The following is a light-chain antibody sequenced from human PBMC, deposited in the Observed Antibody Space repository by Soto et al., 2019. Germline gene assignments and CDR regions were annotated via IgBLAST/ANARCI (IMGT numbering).Light chain of an antibody. Sequence: QSVLTQPPSASGTPGQRVTISCSGSSSNIGSNTVNWYQQLPGTAPQLPIFNNNQRPSGVPDRFSGSKSGTSASLAISGLQSDDEADYYCAAWDDSLNGQVVFGGGTKLTVL. CDR3: AAWDDSLNGQVV. CDR1: SSNIGSNT. V-gene: IGLV1-44*01. CDR2: NNN. J-gene: IGLJ2*01.